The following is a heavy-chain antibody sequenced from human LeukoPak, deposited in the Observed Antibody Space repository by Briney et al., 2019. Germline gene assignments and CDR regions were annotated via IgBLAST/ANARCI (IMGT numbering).Heavy chain of an antibody. J-gene: IGHJ4*02. CDR1: GDSISSYH. CDR2: ILTSGST. D-gene: IGHD3-10*01. Sequence: PSETLSLTCSVSGDSISSYHWAWIRQPAGKGLEWIGRILTSGSTNYNPSPKSRVTMSVDTSKNQFSLKLNSVTAADTAVYYCARDRQMFASGRVYFDCWGRGTLVTVSS. V-gene: IGHV4-4*07. CDR3: ARDRQMFASGRVYFDC.